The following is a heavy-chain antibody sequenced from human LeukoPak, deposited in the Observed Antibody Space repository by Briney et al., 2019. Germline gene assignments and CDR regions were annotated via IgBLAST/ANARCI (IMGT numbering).Heavy chain of an antibody. CDR1: GGSFSGYY. J-gene: IGHJ4*02. V-gene: IGHV4-34*01. D-gene: IGHD4-17*01. CDR3: ARGGYGDRYYFDY. Sequence: SETLSLTCAVYGGSFSGYYWSWIRQPPGKGLEWIGEINHSGSTNYNPSLKSRFTISVDTSKNQFSLKLSSVTAADTAVYYCARGGYGDRYYFDYWGQGTLVTVSS. CDR2: INHSGST.